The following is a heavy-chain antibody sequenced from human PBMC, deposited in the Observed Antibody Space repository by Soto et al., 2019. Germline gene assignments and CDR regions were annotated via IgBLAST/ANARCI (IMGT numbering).Heavy chain of an antibody. D-gene: IGHD5-12*01. CDR2: IWYDGSTK. V-gene: IGHV3-33*01. CDR1: GFTFSRHG. J-gene: IGHJ6*02. Sequence: QVQVVESGGGVVQPGRSLRLSCEVSGFTFSRHGMHWVRQAPGKGLEWVAFIWYDGSTKIYGESMKGRFTVSRDDLKNTVYLQMKNLRVDDTGIYYCARDMEYVDIVSTIIHRYSFSAMDVWGQGTTVTVSS. CDR3: ARDMEYVDIVSTIIHRYSFSAMDV.